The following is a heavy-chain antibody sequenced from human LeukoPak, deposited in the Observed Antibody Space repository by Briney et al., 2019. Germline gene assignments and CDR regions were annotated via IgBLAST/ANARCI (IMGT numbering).Heavy chain of an antibody. J-gene: IGHJ4*02. CDR1: VVALSSSGGYY. CDR3: ASDQGFGGLAFAY. Sequence: SQTLSLTCNVSVVALSSSGGYYWSWIRLNPGKGLEWIGHIYYTGSAYYNPSLKSRIVMSVDTSRNQVSLKLTAVPAADTAVYYCASDQGFGGLAFAYWGQGAPVTVSS. D-gene: IGHD3-10*01. V-gene: IGHV4-31*03. CDR2: IYYTGSA.